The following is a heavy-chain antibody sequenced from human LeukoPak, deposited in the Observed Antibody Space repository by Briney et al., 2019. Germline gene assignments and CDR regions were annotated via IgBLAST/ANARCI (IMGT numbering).Heavy chain of an antibody. D-gene: IGHD3-22*01. CDR3: ARRGYFDGSGLDH. CDR1: GVSISTYY. J-gene: IGHJ4*02. Sequence: SETLSLTCSVSGVSISTYYWSWIRQPPGKGLEWIGNIYHTGSTNYNPSLMSRVTMSLDTPKNQFSLRLSSVTAADTAVYFCARRGYFDGSGLDHWGQGTLVTVSS. V-gene: IGHV4-59*01. CDR2: IYHTGST.